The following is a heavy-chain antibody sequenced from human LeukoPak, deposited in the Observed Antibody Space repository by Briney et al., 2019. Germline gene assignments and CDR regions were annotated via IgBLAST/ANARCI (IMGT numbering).Heavy chain of an antibody. Sequence: GGSLRLSCAASGFTFSSYWMSWVRQAPGKGLEWVANIKQDGSEKYYVDSVKGRFTISRDNAENSLYLQMNSLRAEDTAVYYCARGLRNYYDSSGLDALDIWGQGTMVTVSS. CDR1: GFTFSSYW. D-gene: IGHD3-22*01. V-gene: IGHV3-7*01. CDR3: ARGLRNYYDSSGLDALDI. CDR2: IKQDGSEK. J-gene: IGHJ3*02.